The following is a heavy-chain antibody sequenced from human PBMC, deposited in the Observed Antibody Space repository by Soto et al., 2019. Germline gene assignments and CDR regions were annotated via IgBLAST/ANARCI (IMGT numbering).Heavy chain of an antibody. Sequence: QVQLVQSGAEVKKPGASVKVSCKASGYTFTSYDINWVRQATGQGLEWMGWMNPNSGNTGYAQKFQGRVTMTRNTSISTAYMELSSLRSEDTAVYYCARGTLSGYSYGAGRYYYYGMDVWGQGTTVTVSS. J-gene: IGHJ6*02. D-gene: IGHD5-18*01. CDR3: ARGTLSGYSYGAGRYYYYGMDV. CDR2: MNPNSGNT. CDR1: GYTFTSYD. V-gene: IGHV1-8*01.